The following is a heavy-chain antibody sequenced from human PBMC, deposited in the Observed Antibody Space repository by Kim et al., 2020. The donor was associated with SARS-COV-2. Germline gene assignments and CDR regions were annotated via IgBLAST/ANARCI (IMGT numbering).Heavy chain of an antibody. CDR2: FDPDDGTT. D-gene: IGHD1-1*01. V-gene: IGHV1-24*01. CDR3: AMDNWNYDDYYGMDV. J-gene: IGHJ6*02. CDR1: GYTFTGFS. Sequence: ASVKVSCKVSGYTFTGFSMNWVRQAPGQGLEWMGCFDPDDGTTIYAQKFQGRVTMTGDTSTDTAYMELSSLRSEDTAVYYCAMDNWNYDDYYGMDVWGQGTTVTVSS.